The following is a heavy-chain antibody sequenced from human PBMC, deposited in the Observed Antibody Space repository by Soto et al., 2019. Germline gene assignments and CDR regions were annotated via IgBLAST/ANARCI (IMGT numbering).Heavy chain of an antibody. J-gene: IGHJ6*03. CDR3: AGVQSDLNYYYYYMDV. D-gene: IGHD3-3*01. V-gene: IGHV3-23*01. CDR2: ISVSGGST. CDR1: GFTFSSYA. Sequence: GGSLRLSCAASGFTFSSYAMSWVRQAPGKGLEWVSAISVSGGSTYYADSVKGPFTSSRDNSKNTLYPQMNGLRAEDTGVYYCAGVQSDLNYYYYYMDVWGKGTTVTVSS.